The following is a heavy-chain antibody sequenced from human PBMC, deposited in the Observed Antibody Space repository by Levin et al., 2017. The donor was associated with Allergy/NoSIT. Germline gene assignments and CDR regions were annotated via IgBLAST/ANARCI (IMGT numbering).Heavy chain of an antibody. V-gene: IGHV3-11*01. CDR3: ATDLGVWVGADYYYYGMDV. Sequence: GESLKISCAASGFTFSDYYMSWIRQAPGKGLEWVSYISSSGSTIYYADSVKGRFTISRDNAKNSLYLQMNSLRAEDTAVYYCATDLGVWVGADYYYYGMDVWGQGTTVTVSS. CDR2: ISSSGSTI. D-gene: IGHD1-26*01. J-gene: IGHJ6*02. CDR1: GFTFSDYY.